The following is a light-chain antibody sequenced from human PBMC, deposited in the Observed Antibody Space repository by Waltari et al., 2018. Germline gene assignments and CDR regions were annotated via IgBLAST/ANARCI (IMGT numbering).Light chain of an antibody. CDR3: QQRKTWPIT. V-gene: IGKV3-11*01. CDR1: QSVSSF. Sequence: EIVLTQSPATLSLSLGERATRSCRASQSVSSFLAWYQQKRGHAPTLLIYDASTRATGIPARFCGSGSVTDFTHPISSLEPEDFAVYYCQQRKTWPITFGQGTRLEIK. J-gene: IGKJ5*01. CDR2: DAS.